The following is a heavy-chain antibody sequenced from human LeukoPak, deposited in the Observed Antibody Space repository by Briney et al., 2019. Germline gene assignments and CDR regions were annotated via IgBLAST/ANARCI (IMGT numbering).Heavy chain of an antibody. V-gene: IGHV3-33*01. Sequence: GGSLRLSCATSGFTFSSYGMPWVRQAPGKGLEWVAVIWYDGSNKYYADSVKGRFTISRDNSKNTLYLQMNSLRAEDTAVYYCARELAVSDAFDIWGQGTMVAVSS. CDR2: IWYDGSNK. J-gene: IGHJ3*02. CDR1: GFTFSSYG. CDR3: ARELAVSDAFDI.